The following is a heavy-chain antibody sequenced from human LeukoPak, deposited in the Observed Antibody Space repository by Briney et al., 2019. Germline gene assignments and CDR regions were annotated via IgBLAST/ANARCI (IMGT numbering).Heavy chain of an antibody. CDR2: ISSSSSYT. Sequence: KTGGSLRLSCAASGFTFSDYYMSWIRQAPGKGLEWVSYISSSSSYTNYADSVKGRFIISRDNAKNSLYLQMNSLRAEDTAVYYCARGRYYYGMDVWGQGTTVTVSS. J-gene: IGHJ6*02. V-gene: IGHV3-11*06. CDR1: GFTFSDYY. CDR3: ARGRYYYGMDV.